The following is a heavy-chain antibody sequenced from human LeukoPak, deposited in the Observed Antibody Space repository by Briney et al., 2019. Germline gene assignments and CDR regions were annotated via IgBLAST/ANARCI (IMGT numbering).Heavy chain of an antibody. CDR2: IDPSDSYT. CDR1: GYSFTNYW. V-gene: IGHV5-10-1*04. CDR3: VRTPDCSSTNCYLNYFGF. J-gene: IGHJ4*02. Sequence: GESLKISCKGSGYSFTNYWINWVRQMPGKGLEWMARIDPSDSYTNYSPSFQGQVTVSADKSISAAYLQWTSLTASDTAMYYYVRTPDCSSTNCYLNYFGFWGQGTLVTVSS. D-gene: IGHD2-2*01.